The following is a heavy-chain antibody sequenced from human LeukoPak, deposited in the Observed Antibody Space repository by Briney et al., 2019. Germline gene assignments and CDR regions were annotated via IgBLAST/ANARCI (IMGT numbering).Heavy chain of an antibody. CDR3: ARAVRFLAKGYNWFDP. Sequence: SETLSLTCAVSGGSISSSNWWSWVRQPPGKGLEWIGEIYHSGSTNYNPSLKSRVTISVDTSKNQFSLKLSSVTAADTAVYYCARAVRFLAKGYNWFDPWGQGTLVTVSS. CDR2: IYHSGST. J-gene: IGHJ5*02. V-gene: IGHV4-4*02. CDR1: GGSISSSNW. D-gene: IGHD3-3*01.